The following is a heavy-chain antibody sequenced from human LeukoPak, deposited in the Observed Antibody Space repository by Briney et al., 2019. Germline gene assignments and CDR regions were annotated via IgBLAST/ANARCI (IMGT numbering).Heavy chain of an antibody. J-gene: IGHJ3*02. V-gene: IGHV3-48*02. Sequence: GVSLRLSCAASGFTFSSYSMNWVRQAPGKGLEWVSSISSSSSTIYYADSVKGRFTISRDYAKTSLYLQMNSLGDEDTAVYYCARDLDYFASGTYYDAFDIWGQGTMVTVSS. CDR1: GFTFSSYS. CDR2: ISSSSSTI. D-gene: IGHD3-10*01. CDR3: ARDLDYFASGTYYDAFDI.